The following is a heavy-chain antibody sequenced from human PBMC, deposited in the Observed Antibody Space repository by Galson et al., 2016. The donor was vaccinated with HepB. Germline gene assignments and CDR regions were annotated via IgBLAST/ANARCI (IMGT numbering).Heavy chain of an antibody. CDR3: ARDRNYYGSGSLCPTPYYGMDV. CDR1: GLTFSNYA. Sequence: SLRLSCAASGLTFSNYAMHWVRQAPGKGLEWVAVRSYDETNKYYLDSVQGRFTISRDNSKNTLYLQMDSLRAEDTAVYYCARDRNYYGSGSLCPTPYYGMDVWGQGTTVTVSS. J-gene: IGHJ6*02. CDR2: RSYDETNK. D-gene: IGHD3-10*01. V-gene: IGHV3-30-3*01.